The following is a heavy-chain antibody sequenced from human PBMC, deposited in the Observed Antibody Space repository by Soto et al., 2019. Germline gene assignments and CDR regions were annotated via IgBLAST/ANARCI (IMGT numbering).Heavy chain of an antibody. CDR2: INHSGST. CDR1: GGSFSGYY. CDR3: ARGHSYGDLEYYFDY. D-gene: IGHD4-17*01. J-gene: IGHJ4*02. V-gene: IGHV4-34*01. Sequence: SETLSLTCAVYGGSFSGYYWSWIRQPPGKGLEWIGEINHSGSTNYNPSLKSRVTISVDTSKNQFSLKLSSVTAADTAVYYCARGHSYGDLEYYFDYWGQGTLVTVSS.